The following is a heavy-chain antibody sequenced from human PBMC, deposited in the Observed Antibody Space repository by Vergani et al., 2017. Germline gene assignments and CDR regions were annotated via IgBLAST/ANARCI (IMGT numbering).Heavy chain of an antibody. CDR1: GFTFDDYA. CDR2: ISWNSGSI. CDR3: SRVVPSASRFWDYYCMDV. V-gene: IGHV3-9*01. J-gene: IGHJ6*02. D-gene: IGHD2-2*01. Sequence: EVQLVESGGGLVQPGRSLRLSCAVSGFTFDDYAMHWVRQAPGKGLEGVSGISWNSGSIGYADSVKGRFTISRDNSTNTLYLQMNCLRAEDTAVYYWSRVVPSASRFWDYYCMDVWGQGTTVTVSS.